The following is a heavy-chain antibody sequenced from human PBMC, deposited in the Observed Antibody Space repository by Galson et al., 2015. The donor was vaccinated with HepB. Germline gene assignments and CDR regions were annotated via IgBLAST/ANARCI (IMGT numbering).Heavy chain of an antibody. CDR2: ISYDGSNK. Sequence: SLRLSCAASGFTFSSYAMHWVRQAPGKGLEWVAVISYDGSNKYYADSVKGRFTISRDNSKNTLYLQMNSLRAEDTAVYYCARGDSGSYYGHYYYGMDVWGQGTTVTVSS. V-gene: IGHV3-30-3*01. J-gene: IGHJ6*02. D-gene: IGHD1-26*01. CDR3: ARGDSGSYYGHYYYGMDV. CDR1: GFTFSSYA.